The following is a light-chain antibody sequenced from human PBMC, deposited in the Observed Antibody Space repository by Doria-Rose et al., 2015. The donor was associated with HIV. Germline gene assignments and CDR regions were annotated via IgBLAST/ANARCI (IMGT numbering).Light chain of an antibody. CDR3: QQTYSSPPWT. CDR2: AAS. Sequence: DIRGKQSPASLSASIGDRVTITCRASQTVSTYLNWFQQEPGKAPKLLIYAASRLQSGVPSRFSGSGSGTDFTLTISGLQPGDFATYYCQQTYSSPPWTFGQGTKVEMK. J-gene: IGKJ1*01. V-gene: IGKV1-39*01. CDR1: QTVSTY.